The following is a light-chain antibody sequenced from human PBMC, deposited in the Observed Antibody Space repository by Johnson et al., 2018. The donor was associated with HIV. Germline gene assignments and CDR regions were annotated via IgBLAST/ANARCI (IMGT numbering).Light chain of an antibody. CDR2: DNN. J-gene: IGLJ1*01. CDR3: GTWDSSLSVYV. V-gene: IGLV1-51*01. Sequence: QSVLTQPPSVSAAPGQKVTISCSGSSSNIGNNYVSWYQHLPGTAPKLLIYDNNKRPSGIPDRFSGSKSGTSATLGITALQPGDEADYYCGTWDSSLSVYVFGTGTKVTVL. CDR1: SSNIGNNY.